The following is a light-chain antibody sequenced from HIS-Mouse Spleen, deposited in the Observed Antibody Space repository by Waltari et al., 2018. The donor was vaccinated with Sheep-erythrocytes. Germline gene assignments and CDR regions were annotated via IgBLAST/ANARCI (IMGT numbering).Light chain of an antibody. V-gene: IGKV4-1*01. CDR1: QSVLYSSNNKNY. J-gene: IGKJ4*01. CDR3: QQYYSTPLT. Sequence: DIVMTQSPDSLAVSLGERATINCKSSQSVLYSSNNKNYLAWYQQKPGKPPKLLIYWASTRESGVPDRFSDSGSGTDFTLTISSLQAEDVAVYYCQQYYSTPLTFGGGTKVEIK. CDR2: WAS.